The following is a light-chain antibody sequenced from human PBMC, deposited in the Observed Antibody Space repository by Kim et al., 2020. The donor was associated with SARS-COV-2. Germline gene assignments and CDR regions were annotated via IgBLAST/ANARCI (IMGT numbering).Light chain of an antibody. CDR3: QKRANWLT. J-gene: IGKJ4*01. V-gene: IGKV3-11*01. CDR2: DAS. CDR1: QSFDNY. Sequence: SLSPGDRATLSCRASQSFDNYLAWYQQKPGQTPRLLIYDASNRATGIPARFSGSGSGTDFTLTISSLEPEDFAVYYCQKRANWLTFGGGTKVDIK.